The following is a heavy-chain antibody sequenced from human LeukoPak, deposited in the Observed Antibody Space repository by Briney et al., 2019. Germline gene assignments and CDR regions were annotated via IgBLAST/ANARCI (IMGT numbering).Heavy chain of an antibody. Sequence: GGSLRLSCAASGFTFSSYWMSWVRQAPGKGLEWVANIKQDGSEKYYVDSVKGRFTISRDNAKNSLYLQMNSLRAEDTAVYYCARGGDSGYDSYFDYWGQGTLVTVSS. CDR1: GFTFSSYW. CDR3: ARGGDSGYDSYFDY. CDR2: IKQDGSEK. D-gene: IGHD5-12*01. V-gene: IGHV3-7*03. J-gene: IGHJ4*02.